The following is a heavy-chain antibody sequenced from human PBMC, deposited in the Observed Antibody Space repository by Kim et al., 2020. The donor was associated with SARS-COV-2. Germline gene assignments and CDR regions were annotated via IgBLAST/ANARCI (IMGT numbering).Heavy chain of an antibody. Sequence: NYNPSLNRRVTMSLDTSKNQVSLKLTSVTAADTAVYYCARSTAGWNYYFDYWGLGTLVPVSS. V-gene: IGHV4-4*07. D-gene: IGHD1-7*01. CDR3: ARSTAGWNYYFDY. J-gene: IGHJ4*02.